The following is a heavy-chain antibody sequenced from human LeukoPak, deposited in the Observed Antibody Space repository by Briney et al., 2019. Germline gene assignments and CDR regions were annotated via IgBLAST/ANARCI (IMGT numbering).Heavy chain of an antibody. V-gene: IGHV4-4*07. D-gene: IGHD3-22*01. CDR1: GGSISSYY. J-gene: IGHJ4*02. CDR3: ARTPDYYDSSGYSLLFDY. CDR2: IYTSGST. Sequence: SETPSLTCTVSGGSISSYYWSWIRQPAGKGLEWIGRIYTSGSTNYNPSLKSRVTMSVDTSKNQFSLKLSSVTAADTAVYYCARTPDYYDSSGYSLLFDYWGQGTLVTVSS.